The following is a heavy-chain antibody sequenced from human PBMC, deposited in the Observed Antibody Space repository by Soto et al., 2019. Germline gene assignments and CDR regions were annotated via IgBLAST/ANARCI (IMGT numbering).Heavy chain of an antibody. D-gene: IGHD3-22*01. Sequence: PGGSLRLSCAASGFTFSSYAMSWVRQALGKWLEWVSAIDGGGGSTFYADSVKGRFTISRDNSKNTLYLQMNSLRADDTAVYCCAKYYYDTSTFSLDSWGQGTLVTVPQ. J-gene: IGHJ4*02. CDR3: AKYYYDTSTFSLDS. V-gene: IGHV3-23*01. CDR1: GFTFSSYA. CDR2: IDGGGGST.